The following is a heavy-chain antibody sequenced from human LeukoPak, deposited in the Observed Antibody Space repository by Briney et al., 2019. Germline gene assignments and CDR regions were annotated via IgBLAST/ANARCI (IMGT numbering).Heavy chain of an antibody. CDR2: INHSGST. V-gene: IGHV4-34*01. CDR3: ARGPDLIVGANWYFDL. J-gene: IGHJ2*01. Sequence: TSETLSLTCAVYGGSFSGYYWSWIRQPPGKGLEWIGEINHSGSTNYNPSLKSRVTISVDTSKNQFSLKLSFVTAADTAVYYCARGPDLIVGANWYFDLWGRGTLVTVSS. D-gene: IGHD1-26*01. CDR1: GGSFSGYY.